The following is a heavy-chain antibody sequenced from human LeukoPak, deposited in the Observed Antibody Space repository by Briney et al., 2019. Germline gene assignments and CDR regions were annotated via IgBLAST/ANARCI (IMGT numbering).Heavy chain of an antibody. J-gene: IGHJ3*02. D-gene: IGHD3-9*01. V-gene: IGHV4-34*01. CDR3: ARVFPALDAFDI. CDR2: INHSGST. CDR1: GGSFSGYY. Sequence: PSETLSLTCAVYGGSFSGYYWSWIRQPPGKGLEWIGEINHSGSTNYNPSLKSRVTISVDTSKNQFSLKLSSVTAADTAVYCCARVFPALDAFDIWGQGTMVTVSS.